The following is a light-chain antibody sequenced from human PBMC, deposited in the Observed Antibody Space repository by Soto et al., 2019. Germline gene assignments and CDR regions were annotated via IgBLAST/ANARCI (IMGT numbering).Light chain of an antibody. CDR2: EAA. CDR1: SDDIGANNY. Sequence: QSALTQPASVSGSPGQSITISCTGTSDDIGANNYVSWYQHHPDKAPKILIYEAANRPSGISHRFSGSKSGNTASLTTSGLQAEDEADYFCTSYTSTSTLVFGGGTKLTVL. V-gene: IGLV2-14*01. CDR3: TSYTSTSTLV. J-gene: IGLJ2*01.